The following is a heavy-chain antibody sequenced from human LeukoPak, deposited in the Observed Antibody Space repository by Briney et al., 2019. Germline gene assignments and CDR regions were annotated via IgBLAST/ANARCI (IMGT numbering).Heavy chain of an antibody. Sequence: GGSLRLSCAASGFTVSSSYMSWVRQAPGKGLEWVSVIYSDGDTYYPESVKGRFTISRDNSKNTLYLQMRSLRAEDTAVYYCAGDSLSPPQGDTWGQGTLVTVSS. V-gene: IGHV3-53*01. CDR1: GFTVSSSY. J-gene: IGHJ5*02. CDR2: IYSDGDT. CDR3: AGDSLSPPQGDT. D-gene: IGHD2/OR15-2a*01.